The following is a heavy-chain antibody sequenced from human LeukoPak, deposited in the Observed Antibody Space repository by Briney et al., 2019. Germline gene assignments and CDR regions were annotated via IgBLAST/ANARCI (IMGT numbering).Heavy chain of an antibody. CDR1: GFTFGSYS. CDR2: ISSSSSYI. V-gene: IGHV3-21*01. D-gene: IGHD1-26*01. J-gene: IGHJ4*02. CDR3: ARGGGGSYYHLLDY. Sequence: GGSLRLSCAASGFTFGSYSMNWVRQAPGKGLEWVSSISSSSSYIYYADSVKGRFTISRDNAKNSLHLQMNSLRAEDTAVYYCARGGGGSYYHLLDYWGQGTLVTVSS.